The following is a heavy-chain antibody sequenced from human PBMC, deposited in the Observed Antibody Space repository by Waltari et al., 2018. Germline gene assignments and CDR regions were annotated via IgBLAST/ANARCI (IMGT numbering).Heavy chain of an antibody. Sequence: QVQLQQWGAGLLKPSETLSLTCAVYGGSFSGYYWSWIRQPPGKGLEWIGEINHSGSTNYTPSLKSRVTISVDTSKNQFSLKLSSVTAADTAVYYCARGSYDFWSGTRNYYYGMDVWGQGTTVTVSS. CDR2: INHSGST. CDR1: GGSFSGYY. V-gene: IGHV4-34*01. CDR3: ARGSYDFWSGTRNYYYGMDV. J-gene: IGHJ6*02. D-gene: IGHD3-3*01.